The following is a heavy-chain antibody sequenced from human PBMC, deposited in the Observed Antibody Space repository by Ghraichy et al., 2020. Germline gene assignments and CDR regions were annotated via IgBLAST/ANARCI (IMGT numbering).Heavy chain of an antibody. D-gene: IGHD3-10*01. CDR1: GASITSYY. V-gene: IGHV4-4*09. CDR2: ISASGGT. J-gene: IGHJ4*02. CDR3: ARAAFGSGTYHHFDY. Sequence: SETLSLTCIVSGASITSYYWTWVRQPPGKGLEWIGYISASGGTNYNPSLKSRVSLSLDTSKNQFSLRLSSVTAADTAVYYCARAAFGSGTYHHFDYWGQGTLVTLSS.